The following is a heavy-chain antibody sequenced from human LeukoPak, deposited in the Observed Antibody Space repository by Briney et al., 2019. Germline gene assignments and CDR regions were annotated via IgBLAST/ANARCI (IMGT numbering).Heavy chain of an antibody. D-gene: IGHD3-16*02. J-gene: IGHJ4*02. Sequence: SETLSLTCTVSGGSISSYYWSWIRQPAGKGLEWIGRIYTSGSTNYNPSLKSRVTMSVDTSKNQFSLKLSSVTAADTAVYYCAREGYDYVWGSYPRSDWGQGTLVTVSS. V-gene: IGHV4-4*07. CDR2: IYTSGST. CDR3: AREGYDYVWGSYPRSD. CDR1: GGSISSYY.